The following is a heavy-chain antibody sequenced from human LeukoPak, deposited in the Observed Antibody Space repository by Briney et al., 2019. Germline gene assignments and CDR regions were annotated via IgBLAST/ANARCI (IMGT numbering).Heavy chain of an antibody. Sequence: PGGSLRLSCAPSGFTFNNYAMSWVRQAPGKGLEWVSAITSGGSTFYADSVKGRFTISTDNSKNTMYVQMNSLRAEDTAVYYCAKDRARYGSGTYYNGYYYGMDVWGQGTTVTVSS. CDR3: AKDRARYGSGTYYNGYYYGMDV. V-gene: IGHV3-23*01. D-gene: IGHD3-10*01. CDR1: GFTFNNYA. J-gene: IGHJ6*02. CDR2: ITSGGST.